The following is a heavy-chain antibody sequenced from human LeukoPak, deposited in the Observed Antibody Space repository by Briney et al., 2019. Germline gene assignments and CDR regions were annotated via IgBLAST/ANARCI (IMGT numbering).Heavy chain of an antibody. CDR1: GGSFSGYY. J-gene: IGHJ6*02. CDR2: INHSGST. V-gene: IGHV4-34*01. Sequence: RPSETLSLTCAVYGGSFSGYYWSWIRQPPVKGLEWIGEINHSGSTNYNPSLKSRVTISVDTSKNQFSLKLSSVTAADTAVYYCARRLSTRYCSSTSCLYGMDVWGQGTTVTVSS. CDR3: ARRLSTRYCSSTSCLYGMDV. D-gene: IGHD2-2*01.